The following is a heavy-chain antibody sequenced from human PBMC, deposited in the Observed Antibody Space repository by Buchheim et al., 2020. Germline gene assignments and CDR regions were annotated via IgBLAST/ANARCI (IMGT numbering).Heavy chain of an antibody. Sequence: EVQLVESGGGLVQPGGSLRLSCAASGFTFSDHYVDWVRQAPGKGLEWVGRIRNKANSYTTEYAASVKGRFTISRDDSKSSLSLHMNSLKSEDTAVYYCGRTSGTYSGFDYWGQGTL. D-gene: IGHD1-26*01. CDR2: IRNKANSYTT. V-gene: IGHV3-72*01. CDR3: GRTSGTYSGFDY. CDR1: GFTFSDHY. J-gene: IGHJ4*02.